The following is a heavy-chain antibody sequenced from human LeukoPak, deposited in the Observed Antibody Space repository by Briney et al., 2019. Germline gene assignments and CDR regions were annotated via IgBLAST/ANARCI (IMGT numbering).Heavy chain of an antibody. D-gene: IGHD2-2*01. CDR2: IRYDGSNK. V-gene: IGHV3-30*02. Sequence: GGSLRLSCAASGFTFSSYGMHWVRQAPGKGLEWVAFIRYDGSNKYYADSVKGRFTISRDNSKNTLYLQMNSLSAEDTAVYYCAHLELDVVVPAAKTFGDYWGQGTLVTVSS. J-gene: IGHJ4*02. CDR1: GFTFSSYG. CDR3: AHLELDVVVPAAKTFGDY.